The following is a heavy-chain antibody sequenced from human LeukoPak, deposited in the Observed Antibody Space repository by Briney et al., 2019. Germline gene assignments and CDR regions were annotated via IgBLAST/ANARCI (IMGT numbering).Heavy chain of an antibody. CDR2: IYPGDSDT. Sequence: GESLKISCKGSGYSLTSYWIGWVRQMPGKGLEWMGIIYPGDSDTRYSPSFQGQVTISADKSISTAYLQWSSLKASDTAMYYCATGVCSGGSCYGDAFDIWGQGTMVTVSS. D-gene: IGHD2-15*01. V-gene: IGHV5-51*01. J-gene: IGHJ3*02. CDR3: ATGVCSGGSCYGDAFDI. CDR1: GYSLTSYW.